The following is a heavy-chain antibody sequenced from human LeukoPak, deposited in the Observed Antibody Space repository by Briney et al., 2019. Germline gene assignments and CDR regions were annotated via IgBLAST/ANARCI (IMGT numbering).Heavy chain of an antibody. D-gene: IGHD3-3*01. V-gene: IGHV3-23*01. Sequence: PGGSLRLSCAASGFTFSSYAMSWVRQAPGKGLEWVSAISGSGGSTYYADPVKGRFTISRDNSKNTLYLQMNSLRAEDTAVYYCAKPFSPPIFGAHVVYYYGMDVWGQGTTVTVSS. CDR2: ISGSGGST. CDR1: GFTFSSYA. CDR3: AKPFSPPIFGAHVVYYYGMDV. J-gene: IGHJ6*02.